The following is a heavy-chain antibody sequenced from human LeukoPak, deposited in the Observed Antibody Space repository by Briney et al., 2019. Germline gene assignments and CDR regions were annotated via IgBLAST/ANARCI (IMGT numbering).Heavy chain of an antibody. D-gene: IGHD3-16*01. J-gene: IGHJ6*02. CDR1: GGTFSSYA. CDR2: ISAHNGNT. V-gene: IGHV1-18*01. CDR3: ARDLGASYGMDV. Sequence: ASVKVSCKASGGTFSSYAISWVRQAPGQGLEWMGWISAHNGNTNYAQKFHGRVTMTTDTSTSTAYMELRSLRSDDTAVYYCARDLGASYGMDVWGQGTTVTVSS.